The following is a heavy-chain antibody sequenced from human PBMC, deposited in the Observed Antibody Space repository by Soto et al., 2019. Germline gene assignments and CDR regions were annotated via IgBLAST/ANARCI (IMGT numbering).Heavy chain of an antibody. CDR2: TSPISGTR. CDR1: GGFLSHYS. CDR3: GARDSRDKGAQ. D-gene: IGHD2-15*01. V-gene: IGHV1-69*18. J-gene: IGHJ4*01. Sequence: QVQLVQSGAEVKKPGSSVKVSCKASGGFLSHYSVSWVRQAPGQGLEWMGRTSPISGTRDYAQKFKDRVTLPADESTNTVSIEFNSLSSEGTAVYYCGARDSRDKGAQRGPGTLVTLSS.